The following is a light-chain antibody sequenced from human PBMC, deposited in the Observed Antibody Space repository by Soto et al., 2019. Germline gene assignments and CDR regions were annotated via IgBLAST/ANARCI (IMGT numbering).Light chain of an antibody. Sequence: QSVLAQPASAAGTGGQRVFISCSGSSSNIGGTNYAYWYQQLPGAAPKLLMHSNNLRPSGVPERISGSKSGTSASLAISGLRSEDEAVYYCASWDDRMGAVMFGGGTKVTVL. CDR2: SNN. CDR1: SSNIGGTNY. V-gene: IGLV1-47*02. J-gene: IGLJ3*02. CDR3: ASWDDRMGAVM.